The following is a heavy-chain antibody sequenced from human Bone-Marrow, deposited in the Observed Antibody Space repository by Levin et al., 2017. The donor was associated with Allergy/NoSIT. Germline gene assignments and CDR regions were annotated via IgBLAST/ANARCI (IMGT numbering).Heavy chain of an antibody. Sequence: SETLSLTCTVSGASVSSRSSYWSWIRQSPGKGLEYIGFIYYTGSTNSNPSLRSRVTISIDTSKNQFSLSLTSVTAADTAVYYCARDIVVETAIRWFDPWGQGTLVTVSS. J-gene: IGHJ5*02. CDR2: IYYTGST. D-gene: IGHD2-21*02. CDR3: ARDIVVETAIRWFDP. CDR1: GASVSSRSSY. V-gene: IGHV4-61*01.